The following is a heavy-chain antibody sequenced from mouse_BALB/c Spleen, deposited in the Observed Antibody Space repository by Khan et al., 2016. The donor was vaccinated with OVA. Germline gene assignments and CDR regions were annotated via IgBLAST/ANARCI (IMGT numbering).Heavy chain of an antibody. D-gene: IGHD2-13*01. CDR1: GFTFSDYY. Sequence: EVQLVESGGGLVKPGGSLKLPCAASGFTFSDYYMYWVRQTPEKRLEWVATISDGGRYTYYPDSVKGRFTISRDDAKNNLYLQMSSLKSEDTAMYYCARGYYGDPFAYWGQGTLVTVSA. V-gene: IGHV5-4*02. CDR2: ISDGGRYT. J-gene: IGHJ3*01. CDR3: ARGYYGDPFAY.